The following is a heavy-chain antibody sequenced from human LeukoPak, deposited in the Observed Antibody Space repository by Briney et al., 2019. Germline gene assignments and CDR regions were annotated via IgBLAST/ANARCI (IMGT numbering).Heavy chain of an antibody. Sequence: PGGSLRLSCAASGFTFSSYGMHWVRQAPGKGLEWVAFIRYDGSNKYYADSVKGRFTIARDNSNNTLYLQMNSLRAEDTAVYYCAKDRGGYFDYWGQGCLVTVSS. CDR1: GFTFSSYG. CDR2: IRYDGSNK. J-gene: IGHJ4*02. D-gene: IGHD3-10*01. CDR3: AKDRGGYFDY. V-gene: IGHV3-30*02.